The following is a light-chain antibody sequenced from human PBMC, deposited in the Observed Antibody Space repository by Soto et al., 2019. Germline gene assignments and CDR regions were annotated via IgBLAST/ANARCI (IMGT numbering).Light chain of an antibody. Sequence: QSVLTQPASVSGSPGQAITISCTGTSSDVGGCNSVSWYQQHPGRAPKLLIYEVSYRPSGVSNRFSGSKSGNTASLTISGLQAEDEADYYCSSCTVSSSFEVFGGGTKLTVL. CDR3: SSCTVSSSFEV. CDR2: EVS. J-gene: IGLJ3*02. V-gene: IGLV2-14*01. CDR1: SSDVGGCNS.